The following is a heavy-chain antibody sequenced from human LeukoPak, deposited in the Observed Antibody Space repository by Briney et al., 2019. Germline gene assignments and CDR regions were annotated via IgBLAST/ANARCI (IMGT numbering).Heavy chain of an antibody. CDR1: GFTFSSYA. D-gene: IGHD1-26*01. J-gene: IGHJ4*02. CDR2: ISGSGGST. Sequence: GGSLRLSCAASGFTFSSYAMSWVRQAPGKGLEWVSAISGSGGSTYYADSVKGRFTISRDNSKNTLYLQMNSLRVEDTAVYYCAKLLGATYYFDYWGQGTLVTVSS. V-gene: IGHV3-23*01. CDR3: AKLLGATYYFDY.